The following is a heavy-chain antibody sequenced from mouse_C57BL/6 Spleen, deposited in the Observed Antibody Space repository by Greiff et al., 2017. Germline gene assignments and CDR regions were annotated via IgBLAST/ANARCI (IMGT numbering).Heavy chain of an antibody. J-gene: IGHJ4*01. Sequence: EVQLVESGGGLVKPGGSLKLSCAASGFTFSSYAMSWVRQTPEKRLEWVATISDGGSYTYYTDNVKGRFTISRDNAKNNLYLQMSHLKSEDTAMYYCARDKGNYVGLMEYWGQGTAVTVSS. CDR1: GFTFSSYA. D-gene: IGHD2-1*01. CDR2: ISDGGSYT. V-gene: IGHV5-4*01. CDR3: ARDKGNYVGLMEY.